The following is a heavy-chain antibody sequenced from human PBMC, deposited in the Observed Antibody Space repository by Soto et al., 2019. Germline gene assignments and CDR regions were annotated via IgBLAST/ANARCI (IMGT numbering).Heavy chain of an antibody. D-gene: IGHD2-2*01. CDR1: GGTFSSYA. CDR2: IIPIFGTA. J-gene: IGHJ6*02. Sequence: ASVKVSCKASGGTFSSYAISWVRQAPGQGLEWMGGIIPIFGTANYAQKFQGRVTITADESRSTAYMELSSLRSEDTAVYYCARDLWGYCSSTSCERALYYYYGMDVWGQGTTVTVSS. CDR3: ARDLWGYCSSTSCERALYYYYGMDV. V-gene: IGHV1-69*13.